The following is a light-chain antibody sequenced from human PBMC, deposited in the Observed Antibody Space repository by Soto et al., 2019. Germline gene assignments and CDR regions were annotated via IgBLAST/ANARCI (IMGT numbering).Light chain of an antibody. Sequence: QSALTQPASVSGSPGQSITISCTGASSDVGAYNYVSWYQRHPGKAPKLMIFDVSNRPSGVSNRFSASKSGNTASLTISGLQAEDEADYYCSSYTSSSTVVFGGGTKVTVL. CDR1: SSDVGAYNY. J-gene: IGLJ2*01. V-gene: IGLV2-14*01. CDR3: SSYTSSSTVV. CDR2: DVS.